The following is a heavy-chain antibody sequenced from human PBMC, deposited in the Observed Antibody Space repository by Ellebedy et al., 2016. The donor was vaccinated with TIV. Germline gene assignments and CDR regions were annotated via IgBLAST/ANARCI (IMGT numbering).Heavy chain of an antibody. J-gene: IGHJ6*02. V-gene: IGHV1-18*01. Sequence: ASVKVSCKASGYTFTSYGISWVRQAPGQGLEWMGGFDPDKGRKNFAQKFRGRLTMTEDTSTDTGYMELSSLRFEDTAVYYCATAEEDEFLYNGIDVWGQGTTVTVSS. D-gene: IGHD3-3*01. CDR1: GYTFTSYG. CDR2: FDPDKGRK. CDR3: ATAEEDEFLYNGIDV.